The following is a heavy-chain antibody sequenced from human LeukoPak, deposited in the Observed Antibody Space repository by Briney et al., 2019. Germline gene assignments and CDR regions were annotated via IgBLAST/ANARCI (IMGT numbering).Heavy chain of an antibody. CDR2: INHSGST. Sequence: SETLSLTCAVYGGSFSGYYWSWIRQPPGKGLEWIGEINHSGSTNYNPSLKSRVTISVDTSKNQFSLKLSSVTAADTAVYYCATYNRDGYNFAFRQWGQGTLVTVSS. CDR3: ATYNRDGYNFAFRQ. CDR1: GGSFSGYY. J-gene: IGHJ1*01. V-gene: IGHV4-34*01. D-gene: IGHD5-24*01.